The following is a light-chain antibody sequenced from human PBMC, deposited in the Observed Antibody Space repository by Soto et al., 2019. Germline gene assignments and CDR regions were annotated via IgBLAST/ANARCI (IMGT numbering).Light chain of an antibody. J-gene: IGLJ1*01. CDR3: CSYAGSSTYV. CDR2: EVS. V-gene: IGLV2-23*02. Sequence: QSALTQPASVSGSPGQSITISCTGTSSDVGSYNPVSWYQQHPGKAPKLMIYEVSKRPSGVSNRFSGSKSGNTASLTISGLQAEDEADYYCCSYAGSSTYVFGTGTKLTVL. CDR1: SSDVGSYNP.